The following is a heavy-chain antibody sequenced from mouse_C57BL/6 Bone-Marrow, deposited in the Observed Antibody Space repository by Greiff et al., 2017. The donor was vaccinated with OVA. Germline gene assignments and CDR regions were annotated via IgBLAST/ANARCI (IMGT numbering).Heavy chain of an antibody. CDR1: GFNIKDYY. J-gene: IGHJ2*01. CDR2: IDPEDGDT. V-gene: IGHV14-1*01. CDR3: TTFTTVVAKDYFDY. D-gene: IGHD1-1*01. Sequence: EVKVEESGAELVRPGASVKLSCTASGFNIKDYYMHWVKQRPEQGLEWIGRIDPEDGDTEYAPKFQGKATMTADTSSNTAYLQLSSLTSEDTAVYYCTTFTTVVAKDYFDYWGQGTTLTVSS.